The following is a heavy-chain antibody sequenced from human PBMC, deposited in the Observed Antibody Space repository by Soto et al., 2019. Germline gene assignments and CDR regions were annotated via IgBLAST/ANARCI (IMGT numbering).Heavy chain of an antibody. CDR3: ARVREGAYYYYYGMDV. CDR1: GGTFSSYA. CDR2: IIPIFGTA. D-gene: IGHD3-22*01. Sequence: ASVKVSCKASGGTFSSYAISWVRQAPGQGLEWMGGIIPIFGTANYAQKFQGRVTITADESTSTAYMELSSLRSEDTAVYYCARVREGAYYYYYGMDVWGQGTTVTVSS. J-gene: IGHJ6*02. V-gene: IGHV1-69*13.